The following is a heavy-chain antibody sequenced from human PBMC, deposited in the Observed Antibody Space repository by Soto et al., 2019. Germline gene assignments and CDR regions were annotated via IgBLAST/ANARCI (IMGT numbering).Heavy chain of an antibody. CDR3: ARASSVALPGNWFDP. CDR2: IIPIFGTA. CDR1: GGTFSSYA. V-gene: IGHV1-69*13. J-gene: IGHJ5*02. D-gene: IGHD6-19*01. Sequence: PSVKVACKASGGTFSSYAISWVRQAPGQGLEWMGGIIPIFGTANYAQKFQGRVTITADESTSTAYMELSSLRSEDTAVYYCARASSVALPGNWFDPWGQGTLVTVSS.